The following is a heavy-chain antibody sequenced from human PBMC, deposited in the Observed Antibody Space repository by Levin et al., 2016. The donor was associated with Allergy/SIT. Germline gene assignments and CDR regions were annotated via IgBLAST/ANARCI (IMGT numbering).Heavy chain of an antibody. CDR2: ISDSGGST. V-gene: IGHV3-23*01. J-gene: IGHJ4*02. Sequence: WIRQPPGKGLEWVSAISDSGGSTNYADSVKGRFTISRDNSKNTLYLQMNSLRAEDTAIYYCAPRANGHYHFDYWGQGTLVTVSS. D-gene: IGHD2-8*01. CDR3: APRANGHYHFDY.